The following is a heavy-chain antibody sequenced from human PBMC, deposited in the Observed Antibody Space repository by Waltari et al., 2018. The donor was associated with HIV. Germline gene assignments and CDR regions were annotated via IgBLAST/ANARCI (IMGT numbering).Heavy chain of an antibody. CDR2: ISYCGGNK. CDR1: GFTFSGYD. Sequence: QVQLVESGGGVVHPGRSLRLSCAASGFTFSGYDRHWVRQAPGKGRGGGAVISYCGGNKYEADSVKGLFTISRDNSKNTLYLQMNSLRAEDTAVYYCAKVKPDYGDYLYYFDYWGQGTLATVSS. J-gene: IGHJ4*02. CDR3: AKVKPDYGDYLYYFDY. D-gene: IGHD4-17*01. V-gene: IGHV3-30*18.